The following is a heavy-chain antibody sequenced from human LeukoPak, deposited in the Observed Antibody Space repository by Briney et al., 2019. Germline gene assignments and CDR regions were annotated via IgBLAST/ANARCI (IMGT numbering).Heavy chain of an antibody. CDR3: ARGWQGYYDSSGYYLLDY. CDR1: GGSFSGYY. V-gene: IGHV4-34*01. D-gene: IGHD3-22*01. Sequence: SETLSLTRAVYGGSFSGYYWSWLRQPPRKGLEWIGEINHSGSTNYNPPLKSPVTIAVDTSKNQFSLRLSSMTAADTALYYCARGWQGYYDSSGYYLLDYWGQGTLVTVSS. J-gene: IGHJ4*02. CDR2: INHSGST.